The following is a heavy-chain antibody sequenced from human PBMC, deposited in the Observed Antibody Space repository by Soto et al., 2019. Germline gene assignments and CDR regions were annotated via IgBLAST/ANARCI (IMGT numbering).Heavy chain of an antibody. Sequence: ASVKVSCKASGYTFTSYDINWVRQATGQGLEWMGWMNPNSGNTGYAQKFQGRVTMTRNTSISIAYMELSSLRSEDTAVYYCARGRSGLHLGELEAVSYYYYMDVWGKGTTVTVSS. V-gene: IGHV1-8*01. CDR3: ARGRSGLHLGELEAVSYYYYMDV. CDR1: GYTFTSYD. D-gene: IGHD3-16*01. CDR2: MNPNSGNT. J-gene: IGHJ6*03.